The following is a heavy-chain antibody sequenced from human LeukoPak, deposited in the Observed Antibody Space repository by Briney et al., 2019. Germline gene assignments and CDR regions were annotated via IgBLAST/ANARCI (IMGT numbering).Heavy chain of an antibody. J-gene: IGHJ4*02. Sequence: NPSETLSVTCTVSGGSTRSYYWSWIRQPPGKGLEWIGYISDSGSTDYKSSLKSRVSMSVDTSKNQFSLKLSSVTAADTAVYYCARDNWNYPTHFFDYWGQGTLVTVSS. V-gene: IGHV4-59*01. CDR3: ARDNWNYPTHFFDY. D-gene: IGHD1-7*01. CDR2: ISDSGST. CDR1: GGSTRSYY.